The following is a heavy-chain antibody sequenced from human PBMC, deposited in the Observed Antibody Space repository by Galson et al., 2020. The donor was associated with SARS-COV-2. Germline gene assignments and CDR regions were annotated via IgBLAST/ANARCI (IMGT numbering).Heavy chain of an antibody. J-gene: IGHJ6*02. V-gene: IGHV3-21*01. D-gene: IGHD5-18*01. CDR3: ARDDGIRGYNYGRLYYGMDV. Sequence: NSGGSLRLSCAASGFPFSTYSMNWVRLAPGKGLEWVSSISTSSSYTYYVDSVKGRFSISRDNPRNSLYLQMNSLRAEDTAVYYCARDDGIRGYNYGRLYYGMDVWGQGTTVTVSS. CDR2: ISTSSSYT. CDR1: GFPFSTYS.